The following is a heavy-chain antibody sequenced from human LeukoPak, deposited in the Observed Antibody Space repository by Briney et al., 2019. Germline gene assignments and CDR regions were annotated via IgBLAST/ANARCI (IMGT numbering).Heavy chain of an antibody. CDR2: ISGSGGST. CDR3: AKDRVNSSGWYQGPEAFDY. Sequence: GGSLRLSCAASGFTFSSYAMSWVRQAPGKGLKWVSAISGSGGSTYYADSVKGRFTISRDNSKNTLYLQMNSLRAEDTAVYYCAKDRVNSSGWYQGPEAFDYWGQGTLVTVSS. V-gene: IGHV3-23*01. J-gene: IGHJ4*02. CDR1: GFTFSSYA. D-gene: IGHD6-19*01.